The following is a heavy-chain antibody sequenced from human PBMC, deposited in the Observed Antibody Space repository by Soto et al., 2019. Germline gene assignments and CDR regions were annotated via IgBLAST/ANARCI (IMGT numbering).Heavy chain of an antibody. CDR2: IYSGGST. CDR1: GFTVSSNY. V-gene: IGHV3-53*01. Sequence: GSLRLSCAASGFTVSSNYVSWVRQAPGKGLEWVSVIYSGGSTYYADSGKGRFTISGDNSKNTLYLQMNSLRAEDTAVYYCARVGIQLWFEGWFDPWGQGTLVTVSS. D-gene: IGHD5-18*01. CDR3: ARVGIQLWFEGWFDP. J-gene: IGHJ5*02.